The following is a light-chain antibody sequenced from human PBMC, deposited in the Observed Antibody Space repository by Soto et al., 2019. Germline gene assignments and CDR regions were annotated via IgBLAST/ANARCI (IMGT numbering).Light chain of an antibody. CDR2: GAS. CDR1: QSVSSY. V-gene: IGKV3-15*01. J-gene: IGKJ2*01. CDR3: QQYNNWPYT. Sequence: EIVMTQSPATLSVSPGERATLSCRASQSVSSYLAWYQQKPGQATRLLIYGASTGATGIPARFSGSGSGTEFTLTISGLQSEDYAVYYCQQYNNWPYTFGQGTKLEIK.